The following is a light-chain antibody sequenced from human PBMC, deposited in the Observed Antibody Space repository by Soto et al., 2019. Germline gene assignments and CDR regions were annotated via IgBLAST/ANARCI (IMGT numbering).Light chain of an antibody. J-gene: IGKJ1*01. CDR2: GAS. CDR3: QQYGSSPGT. V-gene: IGKV3-20*01. CDR1: QSVTSNY. Sequence: EIVLTQSPGTLSSSPGERATLSCRASQSVTSNYLAWYQQKRGQAPRLLIWGASIRATGLPDRFSGGGSGTDFTLTISRLEAEDFAVYYCQQYGSSPGTFGQGTKGEMK.